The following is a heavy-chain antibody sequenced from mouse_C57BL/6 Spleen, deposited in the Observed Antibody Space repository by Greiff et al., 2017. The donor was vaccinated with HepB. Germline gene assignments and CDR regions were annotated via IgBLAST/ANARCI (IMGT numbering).Heavy chain of an antibody. V-gene: IGHV1-76*01. CDR2: IYPGSGNT. D-gene: IGHD1-1*01. J-gene: IGHJ4*01. CDR3: ARSGSSYVDYAMDY. Sequence: VQLQQSGAELVRPGASVKLSCKASGYTFTDYYINWVKQRPGQGLEWIARIYPGSGNTYYNEKFKGKATLTAEKSSSTAYMQLSSLTSEDSAVYYWARSGSSYVDYAMDYWGQGTSVTGSS. CDR1: GYTFTDYY.